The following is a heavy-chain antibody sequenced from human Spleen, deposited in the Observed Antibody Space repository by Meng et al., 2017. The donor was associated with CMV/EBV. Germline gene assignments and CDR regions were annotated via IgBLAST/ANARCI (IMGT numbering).Heavy chain of an antibody. J-gene: IGHJ5*02. CDR3: AGLSIAAAGTPFDP. CDR1: GGSINSDY. D-gene: IGHD6-13*01. Sequence: SETLSLTCTVSGGSINSDYWSWIRQPPGRGLEWLGSIYFSGTTYYNPSLKGRVTMSVDTSKNQFSLKLNSVTTSDTAVYYCAGLSIAAAGTPFDPWGRGTLVTVSS. V-gene: IGHV4-4*07. CDR2: IYFSGTT.